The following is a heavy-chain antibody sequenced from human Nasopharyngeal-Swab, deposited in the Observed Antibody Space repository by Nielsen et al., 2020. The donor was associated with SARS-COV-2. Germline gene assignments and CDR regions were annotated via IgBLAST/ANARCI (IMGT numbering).Heavy chain of an antibody. Sequence: GESLKISCAASGFTFSSYAMHWVRQAPGKGLEWVAVISYDGSNKYYADSVKGRFTISRDNSKNTLYLQMNSLRAEDTAVYYCARAGDSSGWYFWFDPWGQETLVTVSS. J-gene: IGHJ5*02. CDR3: ARAGDSSGWYFWFDP. CDR2: ISYDGSNK. D-gene: IGHD6-19*01. V-gene: IGHV3-30-3*01. CDR1: GFTFSSYA.